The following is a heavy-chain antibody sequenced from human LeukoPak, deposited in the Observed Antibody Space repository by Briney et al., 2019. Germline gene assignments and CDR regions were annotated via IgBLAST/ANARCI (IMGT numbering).Heavy chain of an antibody. V-gene: IGHV3-7*01. CDR2: IKKDGSEK. Sequence: QPGGSLRLSCAASRFTFSTHNMNWVRQAPGKGLEWVANIKKDGSEKYYVDAVKGRFTISRDNAKTSLYLQMNSLRAEDTAVYYCARDLSGIAGYTYGRGIDYWGQGTLVTVSS. J-gene: IGHJ4*02. CDR3: ARDLSGIAGYTYGRGIDY. D-gene: IGHD5-18*01. CDR1: RFTFSTHN.